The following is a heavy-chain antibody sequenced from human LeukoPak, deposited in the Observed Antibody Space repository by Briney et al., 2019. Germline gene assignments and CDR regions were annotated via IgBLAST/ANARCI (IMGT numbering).Heavy chain of an antibody. D-gene: IGHD1-26*01. CDR3: ARHGKYWFDP. CDR2: INHLGHT. CDR1: GGSLSGYY. V-gene: IGHV4-34*01. J-gene: IGHJ5*02. Sequence: PSETLSRTCAVFGGSLSGYYWSWIRQPPGKGLEWIGEINHLGHTNYNPSLKSRVTISVDTSNNQFSLKLSSVTAADTAVYYCARHGKYWFDPWGQGTLVTVSS.